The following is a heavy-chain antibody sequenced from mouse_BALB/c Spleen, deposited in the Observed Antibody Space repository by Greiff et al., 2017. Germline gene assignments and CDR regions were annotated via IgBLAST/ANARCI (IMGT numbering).Heavy chain of an antibody. CDR2: ISSGGSYT. J-gene: IGHJ2*01. Sequence: EVKLMESGGGLVKPGGSLKLSCAASGFTFSSYAMSWVRQTPEKRLEWVATISSGGSYTYYPDSVKGRFTISRDNAKNTLYLQMSSLRSEDTAMYYCARRAYGSSYFDYWGQGTTLTVSS. V-gene: IGHV5-9-3*01. CDR3: ARRAYGSSYFDY. D-gene: IGHD1-1*01. CDR1: GFTFSSYA.